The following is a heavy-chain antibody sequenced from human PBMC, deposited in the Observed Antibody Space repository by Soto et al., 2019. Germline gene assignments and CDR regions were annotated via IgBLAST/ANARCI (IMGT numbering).Heavy chain of an antibody. CDR3: ARFIAARLVYFDY. V-gene: IGHV3-30-3*01. CDR2: ISYDGSNK. J-gene: IGHJ4*02. CDR1: GFTFSSYA. D-gene: IGHD6-6*01. Sequence: GGSLRLSCAASGFTFSSYAMHWVRQAPGKGLEWVAVISYDGSNKYYADSVKGRFTISRDNSKNTLYLQMNSLRAEDTAVYYCARFIAARLVYFDYWGQGTLVTVSS.